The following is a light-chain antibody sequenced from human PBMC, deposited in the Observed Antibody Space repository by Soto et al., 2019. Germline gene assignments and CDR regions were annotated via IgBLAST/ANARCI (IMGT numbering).Light chain of an antibody. J-gene: IGKJ4*01. CDR2: DAS. Sequence: EIVLTQSPATLSLSPGERATPSCRASQSVSNYLAWYQQKPGQAPRLLIYDASNRATGIPARFSGSGSGTDFTLTISSLEPEDFAVYFCQQRSILLTFGGGTKVEIK. CDR1: QSVSNY. CDR3: QQRSILLT. V-gene: IGKV3-11*01.